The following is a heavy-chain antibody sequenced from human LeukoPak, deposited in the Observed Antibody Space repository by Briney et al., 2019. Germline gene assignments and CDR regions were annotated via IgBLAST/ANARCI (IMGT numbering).Heavy chain of an antibody. CDR1: GGSISSSSYD. CDR3: ARRFLQKYSIYWSGGSCYSGGPTQSDNWFNP. CDR2: MEHCGTT. J-gene: IGHJ5*02. V-gene: IGHV4-39*07. Sequence: WETLSLIWTVSGGSISSSSYDWGWIRQPPGKGLEWIGEMEHCGTTNYNPCLAPRVTISIHTTKNQFSLKVTSVTAADTAVYYCARRFLQKYSIYWSGGSCYSGGPTQSDNWFNPWGQGTLVTVSS. D-gene: IGHD2-15*01.